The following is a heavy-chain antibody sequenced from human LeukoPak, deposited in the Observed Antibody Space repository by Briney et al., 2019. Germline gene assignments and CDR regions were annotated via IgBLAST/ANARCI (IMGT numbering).Heavy chain of an antibody. J-gene: IGHJ4*02. CDR1: GFTFSSYA. CDR2: ISGSGGST. D-gene: IGHD3-3*01. CDR3: AKGRFLEWLPSHFDY. V-gene: IGHV3-23*01. Sequence: PGGFLRLSCAASGFTFSSYAMSWVRQAPGKGLEWVSAISGSGGSTYYADSVKGRFTISRDNAKNSLYLQMNSLRAEDTALYYCAKGRFLEWLPSHFDYWGQGTLVTVSS.